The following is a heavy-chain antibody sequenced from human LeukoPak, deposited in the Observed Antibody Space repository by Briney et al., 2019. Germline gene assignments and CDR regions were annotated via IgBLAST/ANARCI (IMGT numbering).Heavy chain of an antibody. V-gene: IGHV3-30-3*01. J-gene: IGHJ3*02. CDR3: ARDPYRGPPVPIDI. CDR2: ISYDGSNK. D-gene: IGHD2-2*01. CDR1: GFTFSSYA. Sequence: PGGSLRLSCAASGFTFSSYAMHWVRQAPGKGLEWVAVISYDGSNKYYADSVKGRFTISRDNAKNSLYLQMNSLRAEDTAVYYCARDPYRGPPVPIDIWGQGTMVTVSS.